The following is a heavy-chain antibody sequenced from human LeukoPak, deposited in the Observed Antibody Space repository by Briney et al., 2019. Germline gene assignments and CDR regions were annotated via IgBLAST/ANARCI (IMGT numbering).Heavy chain of an antibody. D-gene: IGHD3-3*01. CDR2: ISYDGSNK. J-gene: IGHJ4*02. V-gene: IGHV3-30-3*01. CDR1: GYTFSSYA. CDR3: ARSPSADFEWSHDY. Sequence: GGSLRLSCAASGYTFSSYAMHWVRQAPGKGLEWVAVISYDGSNKYYADSVKGRFTISRDNSKNTLYLQMNSLRAEDTAVYYCARSPSADFEWSHDYWGQGTLVIVSS.